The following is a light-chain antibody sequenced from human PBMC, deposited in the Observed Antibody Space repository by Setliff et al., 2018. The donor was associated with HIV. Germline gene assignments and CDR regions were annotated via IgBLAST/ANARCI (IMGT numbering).Light chain of an antibody. CDR2: DVS. CDR3: CSYAGSYTFYV. J-gene: IGLJ1*01. Sequence: QSALTQPRSVSGSPGQSVTISCTGTSSDVGGYNYVSWYQQHPGKAPKLMIYDVSERPSGVPDRFSGSKSANTASLTISGLPAEDEADYYCCSYAGSYTFYVFGTGTKVTVL. CDR1: SSDVGGYNY. V-gene: IGLV2-11*01.